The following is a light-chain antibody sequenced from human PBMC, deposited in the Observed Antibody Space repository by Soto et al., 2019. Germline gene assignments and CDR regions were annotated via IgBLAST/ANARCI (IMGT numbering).Light chain of an antibody. V-gene: IGLV2-14*01. CDR1: SSDVGGYKY. CDR3: SSYTSSSSYV. CDR2: DVT. J-gene: IGLJ1*01. Sequence: QSAVSEPASESGSAGGSITISWAGASSDVGGYKYVSWYQQHPDKAPKLIIYDVTNRPSGISNRFSGSKSGNTAFLTISGLQAEDEADYYCSSYTSSSSYVFGTGT.